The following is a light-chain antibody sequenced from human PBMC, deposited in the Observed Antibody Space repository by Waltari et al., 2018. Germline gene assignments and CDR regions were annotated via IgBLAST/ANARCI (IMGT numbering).Light chain of an antibody. CDR2: WAS. Sequence: DIVMTQSPDSLAVSLGERATFNCTSSQSVLYSSNNKNYLDWYQQKPVQPPKLLIYWASIRQSGVPDRFSGSGAGTDFTLTINSLQAEDVAVYYCQQYYNTPSTFGPGTKVDIK. CDR3: QQYYNTPST. CDR1: QSVLYSSNNKNY. V-gene: IGKV4-1*01. J-gene: IGKJ3*01.